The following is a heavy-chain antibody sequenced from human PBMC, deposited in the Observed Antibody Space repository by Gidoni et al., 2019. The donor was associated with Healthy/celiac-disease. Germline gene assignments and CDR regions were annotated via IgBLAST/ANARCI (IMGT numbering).Heavy chain of an antibody. CDR3: AKDRAKSVVVVAATPLFY. Sequence: EVQLLESGGGLVQPGGSLRLSCAASGFTFSSYAMRGVRQAPGKGLEWVSAISGSGGSKYYADSVKGRFTISRDNSKNTLYLQMNSLRAEDTAVYYCAKDRAKSVVVVAATPLFYWGQGTLVTVSS. J-gene: IGHJ4*02. CDR2: ISGSGGSK. D-gene: IGHD2-15*01. CDR1: GFTFSSYA. V-gene: IGHV3-23*01.